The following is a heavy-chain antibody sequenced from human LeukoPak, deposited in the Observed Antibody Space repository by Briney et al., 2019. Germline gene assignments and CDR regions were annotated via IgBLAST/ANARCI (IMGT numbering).Heavy chain of an antibody. J-gene: IGHJ3*01. D-gene: IGHD5-12*01. V-gene: IGHV3-21*01. CDR2: ISSSSNYI. Sequence: GGSLRLSCAASGFTFSSYIMTWVRQAPGKGPEGVSAISSSSNYIYYADSLKGRFTISRDNAKNSLFLQMNSLRAAATALYYCAREGLVAPNAFDVWGQGTMVTVSS. CDR3: AREGLVAPNAFDV. CDR1: GFTFSSYI.